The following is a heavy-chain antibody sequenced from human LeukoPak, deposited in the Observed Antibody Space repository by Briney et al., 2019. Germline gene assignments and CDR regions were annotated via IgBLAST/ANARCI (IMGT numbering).Heavy chain of an antibody. J-gene: IGHJ3*02. D-gene: IGHD3-3*01. CDR2: IWYDGSNK. CDR1: GLTFSSYA. Sequence: GGSLRLSCAASGLTFSSYAMHWVRQAPGKGLEWVAVIWYDGSNKYYADSVKGRFTISRDNSKNTLYLQMNSLRAEDTAVYYCARAGPLRFLEWLPYDAFDIWGQGTMVTVSS. CDR3: ARAGPLRFLEWLPYDAFDI. V-gene: IGHV3-30*04.